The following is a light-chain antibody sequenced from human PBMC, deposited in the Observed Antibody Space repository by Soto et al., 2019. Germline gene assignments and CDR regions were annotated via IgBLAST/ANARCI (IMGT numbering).Light chain of an antibody. Sequence: DIQMTQSPSTLSASVGDRVTITCRASQSINSYLAWYKQKPGKAPKLLIYEASNLESGVQGRFSGSGSWTEFTLTLSSLQTDDFANYYCQRSSDYPWTLGQGTKV. CDR2: EAS. CDR3: QRSSDYPWT. CDR1: QSINSY. V-gene: IGKV1-5*03. J-gene: IGKJ1*01.